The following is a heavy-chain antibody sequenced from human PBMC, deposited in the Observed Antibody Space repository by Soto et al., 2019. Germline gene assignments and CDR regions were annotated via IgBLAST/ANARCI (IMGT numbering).Heavy chain of an antibody. CDR3: AHSRCGGDCLRSYSSHYYYGMDV. CDR2: IYWDGDK. Sequence: QITLKESGPTLVKPTQTLTLTFTFSGFSLNTGGLGVGWIRQPPGKALEWLALIYWDGDKRYRPSLKSRLSVPKDTSNKQVVITMNKMDPVDTATYYCAHSRCGGDCLRSYSSHYYYGMDVWGQGTTVTVSS. CDR1: GFSLNTGGLG. V-gene: IGHV2-5*02. D-gene: IGHD2-21*02. J-gene: IGHJ6*02.